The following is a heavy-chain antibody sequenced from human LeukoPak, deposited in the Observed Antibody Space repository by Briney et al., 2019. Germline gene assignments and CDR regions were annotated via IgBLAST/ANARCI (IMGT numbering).Heavy chain of an antibody. CDR1: GFTSTYYA. CDR3: ARGPDPVVRGPRRAFDL. J-gene: IGHJ3*01. Sequence: PGGSLRLSCAASGFTSTYYAMHWVRQAPGKGLEWVSVVSNDGSNQDYTDSVKGRFIISRDDSKSTVYLQMNSLRVDDTAMYYCARGPDPVVRGPRRAFDLWGQGTMVTVSS. D-gene: IGHD3-10*01. V-gene: IGHV3-30-3*01. CDR2: VSNDGSNQ.